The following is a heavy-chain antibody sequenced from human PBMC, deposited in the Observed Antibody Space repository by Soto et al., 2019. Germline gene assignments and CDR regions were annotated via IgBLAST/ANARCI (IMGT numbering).Heavy chain of an antibody. CDR1: GYIFTGYY. CDR3: ARPFCSTNSCHNWFDS. CDR2: INPNSGDT. D-gene: IGHD2-2*01. Sequence: QVQLVQSGAEVKKPGASVKVSCKASGYIFTGYYINWVRQAPGQGLEWMGWINPNSGDTSYLQKFQGGVSMTTDTSINTAYMELSRVTSDDTAVYYCARPFCSTNSCHNWFDSWGQGTLVTVSS. V-gene: IGHV1-2*02. J-gene: IGHJ5*01.